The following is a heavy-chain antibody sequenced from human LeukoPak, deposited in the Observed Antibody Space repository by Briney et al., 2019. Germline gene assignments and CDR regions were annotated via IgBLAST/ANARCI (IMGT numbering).Heavy chain of an antibody. Sequence: SETLSLTCAVYGGSFSGYYWSWIRQPPGKGLEWIGEINHSGSTNYNPSLKSRVTISVDTSKNQFSLKLSSVTAADTAVYYCARFTVLDAFDIWGQGTMVTVSS. CDR1: GGSFSGYY. D-gene: IGHD4-17*01. V-gene: IGHV4-34*01. CDR3: ARFTVLDAFDI. J-gene: IGHJ3*02. CDR2: INHSGST.